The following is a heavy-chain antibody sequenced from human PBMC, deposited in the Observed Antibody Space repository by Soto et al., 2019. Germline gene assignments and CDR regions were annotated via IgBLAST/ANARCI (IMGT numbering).Heavy chain of an antibody. V-gene: IGHV5-10-1*01. CDR1: GYSFTTYW. CDR2: IDPTESYT. Sequence: PGESLKISCRGSGYSFTTYWINWVRQMPGKGLEWMGRIDPTESYTNYSPSFQGRVTISVDKSINTAYLEWRSLKDSDTAMYLCARPISPYYYDAEGYRDHYDAWGQGKMVIVSS. CDR3: ARPISPYYYDAEGYRDHYDA. J-gene: IGHJ3*01. D-gene: IGHD3-22*01.